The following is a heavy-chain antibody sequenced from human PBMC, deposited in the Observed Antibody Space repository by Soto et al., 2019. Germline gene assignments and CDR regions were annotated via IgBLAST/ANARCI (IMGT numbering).Heavy chain of an antibody. CDR2: ITPDSRYI. D-gene: IGHD5-12*01. Sequence: QLVESGGGLVEPGGSLRLSCAASGFTFSTYNMNWVRQAPGKGLEWVSSITPDSRYIYYADSVRGRFTISRDNAKTSLYLQMSSLRAEDTAVYFCARDPARCLRFGYSDGWGQGTLVTVSS. V-gene: IGHV3-21*01. CDR1: GFTFSTYN. CDR3: ARDPARCLRFGYSDG. J-gene: IGHJ4*02.